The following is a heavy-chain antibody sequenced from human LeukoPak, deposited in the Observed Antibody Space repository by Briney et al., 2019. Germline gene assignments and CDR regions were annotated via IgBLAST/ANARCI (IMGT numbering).Heavy chain of an antibody. CDR3: VRERGDYVDHSASFDY. Sequence: GGSLRLSCAASGFTFTAYLINWVRQAPGKGLEWVAVMSSDGNAMFYADSVKGRFTISRDNSKNTLYLQMNSLRAEDTAVYYCVRERGDYVDHSASFDYWGQGTLVTVSS. V-gene: IGHV3-30-3*01. D-gene: IGHD3-16*01. CDR2: MSSDGNAM. J-gene: IGHJ4*02. CDR1: GFTFTAYL.